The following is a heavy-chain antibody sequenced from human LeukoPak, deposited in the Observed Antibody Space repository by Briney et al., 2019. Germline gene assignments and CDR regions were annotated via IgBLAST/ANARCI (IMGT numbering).Heavy chain of an antibody. CDR1: GFTFSNAW. J-gene: IGHJ4*02. CDR2: IKSKTDGGTT. V-gene: IGHV3-15*01. Sequence: GGSLRLSCAASGFTFSNAWMSWVRQAPGKGLEWGGRIKSKTDGGTTDYAAPVKGRFTISRGDSKNTLYLQMNSLKTEDTAVYYCTTVRPIVVVVAATLGYFGYWGQGTLVTVSS. D-gene: IGHD2-15*01. CDR3: TTVRPIVVVVAATLGYFGY.